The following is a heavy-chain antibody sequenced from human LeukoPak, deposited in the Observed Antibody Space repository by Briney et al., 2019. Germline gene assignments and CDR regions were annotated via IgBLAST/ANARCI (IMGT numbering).Heavy chain of an antibody. CDR2: VSSSGGST. CDR3: ATNVMELHY. V-gene: IGHV3-23*01. Sequence: PGGSLRLSCAASGFTFSNHPMTWVRQAPGQGLEWVSNVSSSGGSTYYADFVKGRFTISRDNSQNTLFLQMDSLRSEDSAVYYCATNVMELHYWGQGTLVTVSS. CDR1: GFTFSNHP. D-gene: IGHD1-7*01. J-gene: IGHJ4*02.